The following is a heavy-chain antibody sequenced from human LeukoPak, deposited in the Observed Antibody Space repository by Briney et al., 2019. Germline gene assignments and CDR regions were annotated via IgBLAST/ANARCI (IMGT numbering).Heavy chain of an antibody. CDR3: AKERSLRDAFDI. J-gene: IGHJ3*02. CDR2: IWYDGSNK. D-gene: IGHD5-24*01. CDR1: GFTFSGYG. Sequence: PGGSLRLSCAASGFTFSGYGMHWVRQAPGKGLEWVAVIWYDGSNKYYADSVKGRFTISRDNSKNTLYLQMNSLRAEDTAVYYCAKERSLRDAFDIWGQGTMVTVSS. V-gene: IGHV3-33*06.